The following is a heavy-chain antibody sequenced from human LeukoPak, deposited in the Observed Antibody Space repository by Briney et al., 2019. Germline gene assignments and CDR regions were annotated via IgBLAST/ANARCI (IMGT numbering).Heavy chain of an antibody. CDR2: ISGSGGST. Sequence: TGGTLRLSCAASGFTFSSYGMSWVRQAPGKGLEWVSAISGSGGSTYYADSVKGRFTISRDNSKNTLYLQMNSLRAEDTAVYYCAKTYSSSWYDAFDIWGQGTMVTVSS. CDR1: GFTFSSYG. J-gene: IGHJ3*02. V-gene: IGHV3-23*01. D-gene: IGHD6-13*01. CDR3: AKTYSSSWYDAFDI.